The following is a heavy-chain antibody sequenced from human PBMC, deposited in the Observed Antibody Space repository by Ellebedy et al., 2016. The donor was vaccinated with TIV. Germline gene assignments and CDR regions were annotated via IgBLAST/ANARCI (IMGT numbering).Heavy chain of an antibody. CDR2: TNYDDTIT. J-gene: IGHJ2*01. D-gene: IGHD4-23*01. Sequence: GESLKISXVASEFTFTGYWMQWVRQAPGKGLVWVALTNYDDTITTYADSVKGRFTISRDNAKSSLYLQMNSLRADDTALYYCARWPYGGDQGGYWYFDLWGRGTLVTVSS. CDR3: ARWPYGGDQGGYWYFDL. V-gene: IGHV3-74*01. CDR1: EFTFTGYW.